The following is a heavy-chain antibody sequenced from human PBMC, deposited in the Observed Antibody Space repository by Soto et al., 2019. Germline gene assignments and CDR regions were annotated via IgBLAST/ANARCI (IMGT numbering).Heavy chain of an antibody. CDR1: GFTFSSYA. J-gene: IGHJ4*02. V-gene: IGHV3-23*01. Sequence: EVQLLESGGGLVQPGGSLRLSCAASGFTFSSYAMSWVRQAPGKGLEWVSAISDDGSSTYYADSVKGRFTISRDNSKNTLYVQMNGLRPEDTAVYYCAKSHRDTGSSFDNWGQGTQVTVSS. D-gene: IGHD1-26*01. CDR3: AKSHRDTGSSFDN. CDR2: ISDDGSST.